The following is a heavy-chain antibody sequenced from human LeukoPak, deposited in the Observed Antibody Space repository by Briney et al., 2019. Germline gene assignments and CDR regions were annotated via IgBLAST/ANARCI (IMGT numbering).Heavy chain of an antibody. J-gene: IGHJ3*02. Sequence: GGSLRLSCAASGFTFSSYAMSWVRQAPGKGLEWVSSISGSGGSTYSADSVKGRFTISRDNSKNTLYLQMNSLRAEDTAVYYCAKTKAVIGEFAFDIWGQGTMVTVSS. CDR3: AKTKAVIGEFAFDI. D-gene: IGHD3-10*01. CDR2: ISGSGGST. V-gene: IGHV3-23*01. CDR1: GFTFSSYA.